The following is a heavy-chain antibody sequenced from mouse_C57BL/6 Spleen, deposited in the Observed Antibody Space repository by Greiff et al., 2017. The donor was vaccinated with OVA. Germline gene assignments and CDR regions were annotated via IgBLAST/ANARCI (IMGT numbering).Heavy chain of an antibody. V-gene: IGHV5-9-1*02. CDR2: ISSGGDYI. Sequence: EVMLVESGEGLVKPGGSLKLSCAASGFTFSSYAMSWVRQTPEKRLEWVAYISSGGDYIYYAATVKGRFTISRDNARNTLFLQMSSLKSEDTAMYYCTREGNYYGSSPYWYFDVWGTGTTVTVSS. CDR1: GFTFSSYA. D-gene: IGHD1-1*01. J-gene: IGHJ1*03. CDR3: TREGNYYGSSPYWYFDV.